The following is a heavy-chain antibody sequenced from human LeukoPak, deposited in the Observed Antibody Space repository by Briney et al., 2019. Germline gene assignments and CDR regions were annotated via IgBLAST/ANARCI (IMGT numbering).Heavy chain of an antibody. CDR3: ARGGDGRDGYNYVVVRDPYYYYYGMDV. D-gene: IGHD5-24*01. Sequence: PSETLSLTCTVSGGSISSYYWSWIRQPPGKGLEWIGYIYYSGSTNYNPSLKSRVTISVDTSKNQFSLKLSSVTAADTAVYYCARGGDGRDGYNYVVVRDPYYYYYGMDVWGQGTTVTVSS. CDR1: GGSISSYY. J-gene: IGHJ6*02. V-gene: IGHV4-59*01. CDR2: IYYSGST.